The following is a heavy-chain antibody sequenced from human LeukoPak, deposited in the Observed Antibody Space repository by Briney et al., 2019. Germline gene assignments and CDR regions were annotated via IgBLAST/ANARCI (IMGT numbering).Heavy chain of an antibody. Sequence: SETLSLTCTVSGGSISNYYWSWIRQPPGKGLEWIGYIYYSGSTNYNPSLKSRVTISVDTSKNQFSLKLSSVTAADTAVYYCARSPYYYGSGSYSFFDYWGQGTLVTVSS. D-gene: IGHD3-10*01. J-gene: IGHJ4*02. CDR2: IYYSGST. CDR3: ARSPYYYGSGSYSFFDY. CDR1: GGSISNYY. V-gene: IGHV4-59*12.